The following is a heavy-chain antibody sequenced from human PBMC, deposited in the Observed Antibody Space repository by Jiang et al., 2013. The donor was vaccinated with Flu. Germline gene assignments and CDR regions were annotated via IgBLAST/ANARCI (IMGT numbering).Heavy chain of an antibody. Sequence: GYTFTGYYMHWVRQAPGQGLEWMGRINPNSGGTNYAQKFQGRVTMTRDTSISTAYMELSRLRSDDTAVYYCASRITIFGVVIPWGQGTLVTVSS. CDR2: INPNSGGT. CDR1: GYTFTGYY. D-gene: IGHD3-3*01. V-gene: IGHV1-2*06. J-gene: IGHJ5*02. CDR3: ASRITIFGVVIP.